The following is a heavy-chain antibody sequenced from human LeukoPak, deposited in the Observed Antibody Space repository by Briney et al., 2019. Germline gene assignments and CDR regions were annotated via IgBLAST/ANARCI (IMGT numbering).Heavy chain of an antibody. CDR2: ISNNGGYT. V-gene: IGHV3-23*01. J-gene: IGHJ4*02. CDR1: GFTFSSYA. D-gene: IGHD2-15*01. Sequence: GGSLRLSCAASGFTFSSYAMSWVRQAPGKGLEWVSAISNNGGYTYYADSVQGRFTISRDNSKSTLCLQMNSLRAEDTAVYYCAKQLGYCSDGSCYFPYWGQGTLVTVST. CDR3: AKQLGYCSDGSCYFPY.